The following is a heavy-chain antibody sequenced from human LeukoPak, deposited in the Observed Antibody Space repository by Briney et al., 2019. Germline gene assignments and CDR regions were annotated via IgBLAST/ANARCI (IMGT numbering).Heavy chain of an antibody. Sequence: ASVKVSCKASGYTFTGYYMRWVRQAPGQGLEWMGWINPNSGGTDYAQKFQGRVTMTRDTSISTVYMELSRMRSDDTAVYYCAKGGGPYGDYYWYFDLWGRGTLVIVSS. CDR2: INPNSGGT. J-gene: IGHJ2*01. D-gene: IGHD4-17*01. V-gene: IGHV1-2*02. CDR1: GYTFTGYY. CDR3: AKGGGPYGDYYWYFDL.